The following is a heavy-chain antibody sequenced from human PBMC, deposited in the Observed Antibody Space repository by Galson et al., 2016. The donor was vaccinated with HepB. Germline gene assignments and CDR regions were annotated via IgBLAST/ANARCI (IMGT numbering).Heavy chain of an antibody. Sequence: SLRLSCAASGFTVSSNYMSWVRQAPGKGLEWVSIIYSGGSTYFADSVKGRFTIPRDNSKNTLYLHMNSLRAEDTAVYYCARDAVTMVRGVIWRRYYYMDVWGKGTTVTVSS. CDR2: IYSGGST. CDR1: GFTVSSNY. CDR3: ARDAVTMVRGVIWRRYYYMDV. J-gene: IGHJ6*03. V-gene: IGHV3-53*01. D-gene: IGHD3-10*01.